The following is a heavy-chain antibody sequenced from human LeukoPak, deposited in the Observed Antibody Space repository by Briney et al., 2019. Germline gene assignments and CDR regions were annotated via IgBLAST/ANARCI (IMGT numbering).Heavy chain of an antibody. Sequence: PGGSLRLSCAASGFTVSSNYMSWVRQAPGKGLEWVSTINTGDITFYANSVKGRLTISRDNSKNALFLQMNTLRAEDTAIYYCVKGGFTYYDDWGQGTLVTVSS. CDR2: INTGDIT. CDR3: VKGGFTYYDD. D-gene: IGHD3-22*01. CDR1: GFTVSSNY. V-gene: IGHV3-53*01. J-gene: IGHJ4*02.